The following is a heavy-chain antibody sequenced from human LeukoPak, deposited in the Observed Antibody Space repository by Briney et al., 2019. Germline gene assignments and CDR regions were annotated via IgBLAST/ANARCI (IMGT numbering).Heavy chain of an antibody. CDR1: GYTFTGHY. D-gene: IGHD3-3*01. Sequence: GASVKVSCKTSGYTFTGHYMHWVRQAPGQGLEWMGWINPNSGGTNYAQKFQGWVTMTRDTSISTAYMELSRLRSDDTAVYYCARSRGTTYYDFWSGHSSDYFDYWGQGTLVTVSS. J-gene: IGHJ4*02. CDR3: ARSRGTTYYDFWSGHSSDYFDY. CDR2: INPNSGGT. V-gene: IGHV1-2*04.